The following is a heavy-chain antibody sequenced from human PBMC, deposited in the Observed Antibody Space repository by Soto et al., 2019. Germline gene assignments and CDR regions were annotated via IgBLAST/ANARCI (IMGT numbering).Heavy chain of an antibody. Sequence: QVQLVQSGAEVKKPGSSVKVSCKASGGTFSSYAISWVRQAPGQGLEWMGGIIPIFGTANYAPKFQGRVTITADKSTSTAYMELSSLRSEDTAVYYCARGPVRNCGGDCYRAHSSVLSPCGQGTLVTVSS. CDR2: IIPIFGTA. V-gene: IGHV1-69*06. CDR3: ARGPVRNCGGDCYRAHSSVLSP. D-gene: IGHD2-21*02. J-gene: IGHJ5*02. CDR1: GGTFSSYA.